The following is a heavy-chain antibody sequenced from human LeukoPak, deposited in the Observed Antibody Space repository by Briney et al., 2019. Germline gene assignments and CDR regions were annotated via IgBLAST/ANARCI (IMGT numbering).Heavy chain of an antibody. V-gene: IGHV3-23*01. CDR2: ITGSGGST. J-gene: IGHJ4*02. CDR1: GFTFDNFA. D-gene: IGHD3-10*01. Sequence: GGSLRLSCAPSGFTFDNFAMTWVRQAPGKGLDWVSEITGSGGSTYYADSVKGRFTFSRDNSKNTLYLQMNSLRAEDTAIYYCARELFDFDYWGQGTLVTVSS. CDR3: ARELFDFDY.